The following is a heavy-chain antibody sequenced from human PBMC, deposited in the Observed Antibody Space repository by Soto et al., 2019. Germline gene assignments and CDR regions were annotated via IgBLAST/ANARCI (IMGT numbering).Heavy chain of an antibody. V-gene: IGHV1-18*04. CDR2: ISAYNGNT. D-gene: IGHD3-3*01. CDR3: AREDDSDYYYYGMDV. CDR1: GYTFTSYY. Sequence: ASVKVSCKASGYTFTSYYMHWVRQAPGQGLEWMGWISAYNGNTNYAQKLQGRVTMTTDTSTSTAYMELRSLRSDDTAVYYCAREDDSDYYYYGMDVWGQGTTVTVSS. J-gene: IGHJ6*02.